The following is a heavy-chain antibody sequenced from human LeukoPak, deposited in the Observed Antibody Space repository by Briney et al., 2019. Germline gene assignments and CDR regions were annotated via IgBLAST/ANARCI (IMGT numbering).Heavy chain of an antibody. CDR1: GYSFTSHW. V-gene: IGHV5-51*01. CDR3: ARHWRDGDSRSLDY. J-gene: IGHJ4*02. D-gene: IGHD4-17*01. CDR2: ISGDESDT. Sequence: GESLKLSGKGSGYSFTSHWIGWARQMPGKGLEWLGFISGDESDTRYSPSFQGQVTISADKSISTTYLQWSSLKASDTAIYYCARHWRDGDSRSLDYWGQGTLVTVSS.